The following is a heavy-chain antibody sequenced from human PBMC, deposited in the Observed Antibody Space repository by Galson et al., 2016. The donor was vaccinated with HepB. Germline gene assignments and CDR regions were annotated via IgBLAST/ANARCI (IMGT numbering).Heavy chain of an antibody. Sequence: QSGAEVKKPGESLKISCKGSGYNFTNYWVGWVRHMPGRGLEWMGIIYPGDSDTRYSPSFQGQVTISADKSISTAYLQWSSLKASDTAMYYCARPFPYYEFRSDYYPRPPKWYFDLWGRGTLVTVSS. J-gene: IGHJ2*01. CDR2: IYPGDSDT. D-gene: IGHD3-3*01. V-gene: IGHV5-51*01. CDR3: ARPFPYYEFRSDYYPRPPKWYFDL. CDR1: GYNFTNYW.